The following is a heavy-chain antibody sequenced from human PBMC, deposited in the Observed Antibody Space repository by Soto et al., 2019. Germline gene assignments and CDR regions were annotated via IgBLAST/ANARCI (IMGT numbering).Heavy chain of an antibody. V-gene: IGHV3-9*01. CDR3: AKDLRFLEWLSAFDI. CDR1: GFTFDDYA. CDR2: ISWNSGSI. Sequence: PGGSLRLSCAASGFTFDDYAMHWVRQAPGKGLEWVSGISWNSGSIGYADSVKGRFTISRDNAKNSLYLQMNSLRAEDTALYYCAKDLRFLEWLSAFDIWGQGTMVTVSS. D-gene: IGHD3-3*01. J-gene: IGHJ3*02.